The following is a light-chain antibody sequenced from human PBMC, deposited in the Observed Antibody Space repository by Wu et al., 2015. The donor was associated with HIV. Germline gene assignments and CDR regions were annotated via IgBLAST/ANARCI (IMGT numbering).Light chain of an antibody. CDR1: QTISNY. Sequence: DIQMTQSPSSLSASVGDRVTITCRASQTISNYLSWYQQKPGKAPRLLIYAASTLQSGAPSRFSGSGSGTDFTLTISSLQLEDFATYYCQQSYNIPAYTFGQGTKLEIK. CDR2: AAS. V-gene: IGKV1-39*01. J-gene: IGKJ2*01. CDR3: QQSYNIPAYT.